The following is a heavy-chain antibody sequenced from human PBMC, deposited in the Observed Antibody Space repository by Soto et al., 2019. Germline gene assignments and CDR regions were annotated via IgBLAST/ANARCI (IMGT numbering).Heavy chain of an antibody. V-gene: IGHV6-1*01. CDR3: ARDERGYSGWGVNYGMDV. J-gene: IGHJ6*02. D-gene: IGHD5-12*01. CDR2: TYYRSKWYN. Sequence: PSQTLSLTCAISGDSVSSNSVAWNWIRQSPSRGLEWLGRTYYRSKWYNDYAVSVKSRITINPDTSKNQFSLQLNSVTPEDTAVYYCARDERGYSGWGVNYGMDVWGQGTTVTVSS. CDR1: GDSVSSNSVA.